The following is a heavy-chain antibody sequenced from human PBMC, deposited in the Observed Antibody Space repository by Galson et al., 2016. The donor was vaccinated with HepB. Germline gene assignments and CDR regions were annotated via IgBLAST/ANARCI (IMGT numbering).Heavy chain of an antibody. J-gene: IGHJ6*02. CDR2: IIPLFGPS. Sequence: SVKVSCKASGGTFTTYPISWVRQAPGQGLEWMGGIIPLFGPSNYAQKFQGSVTITVDAPTSTAYMELSSLRSDDTAVYYCASKDGMAARTYYYSYYGMDVWGQGTTVTVSS. V-gene: IGHV1-69*13. CDR1: GGTFTTYP. D-gene: IGHD6-6*01. CDR3: ASKDGMAARTYYYSYYGMDV.